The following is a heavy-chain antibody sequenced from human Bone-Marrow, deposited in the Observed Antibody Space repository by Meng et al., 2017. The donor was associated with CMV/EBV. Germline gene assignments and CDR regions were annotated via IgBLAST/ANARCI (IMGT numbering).Heavy chain of an antibody. D-gene: IGHD6-13*01. J-gene: IGHJ6*04. V-gene: IGHV3-7*04. Sequence: GGSLRLSCAASGFTFSGHWMTWVRQAPGKGLEWVANINQVGSQKNYVDSATGRFTISRDNAKYSLFLQMNSLRAEDTAVYYCARVAAAGRGMDVWGSGTTVTVSS. CDR1: GFTFSGHW. CDR2: INQVGSQK. CDR3: ARVAAAGRGMDV.